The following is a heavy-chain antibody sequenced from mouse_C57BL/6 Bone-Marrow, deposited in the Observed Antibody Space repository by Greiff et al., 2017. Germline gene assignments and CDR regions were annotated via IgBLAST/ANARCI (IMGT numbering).Heavy chain of an antibody. Sequence: EVHLVESGAELVRPGASVKLSCTASGFNIKDYYMHWVKQRPEQGLEWIGRIDPEDGDTEYAPKFQGKATMTADTSSNPAYLQLSSLTSEDTAVYYCTIGGPYGYELDDWGQGTTLTVSS. CDR2: IDPEDGDT. D-gene: IGHD2-2*01. V-gene: IGHV14-1*01. CDR1: GFNIKDYY. J-gene: IGHJ2*01. CDR3: TIGGPYGYELDD.